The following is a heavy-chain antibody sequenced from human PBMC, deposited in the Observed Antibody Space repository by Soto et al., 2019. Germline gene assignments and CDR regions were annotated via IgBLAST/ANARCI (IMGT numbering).Heavy chain of an antibody. D-gene: IGHD5-12*01. V-gene: IGHV3-9*01. Sequence: DVQLVESGGGLVQPGRSLRLSCAASGFTFDDYAMHWVRQAPGKGLEWVSGISWNSGRIGYADSVKGRFTISRDNAKNSLYLQMNSLRAEDTALYYCAKGSGYDPVGIFDYWGQGTLVTVSS. CDR3: AKGSGYDPVGIFDY. J-gene: IGHJ4*02. CDR1: GFTFDDYA. CDR2: ISWNSGRI.